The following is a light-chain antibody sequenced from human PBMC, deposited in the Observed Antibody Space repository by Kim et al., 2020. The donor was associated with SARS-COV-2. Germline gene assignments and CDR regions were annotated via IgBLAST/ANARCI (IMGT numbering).Light chain of an antibody. V-gene: IGLV2-14*03. J-gene: IGLJ3*02. Sequence: GQSFTISCTGTSSDVGGYNYVSWYQQHTAKAPKLMIYDVNYRPSGVSTRFSGSKSGNTASLTISGLQAADEGDYYCCSYTSRSSYVFGTGTQLTVL. CDR3: CSYTSRSSYV. CDR2: DVN. CDR1: SSDVGGYNY.